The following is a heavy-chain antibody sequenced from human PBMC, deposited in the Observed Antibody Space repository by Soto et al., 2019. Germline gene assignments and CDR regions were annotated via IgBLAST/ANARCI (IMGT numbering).Heavy chain of an antibody. J-gene: IGHJ4*02. CDR2: ITGSGDKT. CDR1: GFSLKNYA. Sequence: GGSLRLSCAASGFSLKNYAMTWVRQAPGKGLEWVSGITGSGDKTYYADSVKGRFIISRDNSENTLYLQMNSLRAEDTALYYCARDCSSSSCSVWRYWGQGPQVTAPQ. CDR3: ARDCSSSSCSVWRY. V-gene: IGHV3-23*01. D-gene: IGHD2-2*01.